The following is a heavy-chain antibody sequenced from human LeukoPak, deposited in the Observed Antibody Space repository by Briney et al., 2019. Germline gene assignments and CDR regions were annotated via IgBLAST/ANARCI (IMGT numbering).Heavy chain of an antibody. CDR3: ARGTRSGRPSGRFYFDY. J-gene: IGHJ4*02. Sequence: ASVKVSCKASGYTFTSYYMHWVRQAPGQGLEWMGGIIPIFGTANYAQKFQGRVTITADESTSTAYMELSSLRSEDTAVYYCARGTRSGRPSGRFYFDYWGQGTLVTVSS. CDR2: IIPIFGTA. CDR1: GYTFTSYY. V-gene: IGHV1-69*13. D-gene: IGHD1-26*01.